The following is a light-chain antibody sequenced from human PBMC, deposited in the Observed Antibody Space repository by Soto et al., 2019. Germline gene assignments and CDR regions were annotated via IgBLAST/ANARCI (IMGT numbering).Light chain of an antibody. CDR1: SSDVGAYNY. CDR3: SSYRSSTTFV. J-gene: IGLJ1*01. CDR2: EVR. Sequence: QSVLTQPASVSGSPGQSITISCTGTSSDVGAYNYVSWYQQYPGRAPKVIIFEVRKRPSGVSTRFSGSKSGDTASLTISGLQAEDEADYYCSSYRSSTTFVFGTGTRSPS. V-gene: IGLV2-14*01.